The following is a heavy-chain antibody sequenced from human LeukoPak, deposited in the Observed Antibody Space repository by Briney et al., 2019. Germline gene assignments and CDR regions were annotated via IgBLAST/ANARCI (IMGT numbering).Heavy chain of an antibody. CDR2: IRSKANSYAT. Sequence: GGSLKLSCAASGFTFSGSAMHWVRQASGKGLEWVGRIRSKANSYATAYAASVKGRFTISRDDSKNTAYLQMNSLKTEDTAVYYCTRPPGIAAAATGYWGQGTLVTVSS. CDR3: TRPPGIAAAATGY. J-gene: IGHJ4*02. V-gene: IGHV3-73*01. D-gene: IGHD6-13*01. CDR1: GFTFSGSA.